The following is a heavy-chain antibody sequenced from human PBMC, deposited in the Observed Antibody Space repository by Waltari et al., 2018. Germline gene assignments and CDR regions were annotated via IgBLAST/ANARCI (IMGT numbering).Heavy chain of an antibody. CDR3: TSWRVVAGTGWFDS. Sequence: EVQLLESGGGLVQPGGSLRLSCAASGLSFSNSDMAWVRQAPGKGLEWVSGIRNSGGNTYYGDAVKGRFAISRDNSRNTLHLQMNGLRAEDTAIYYCTSWRVVAGTGWFDSWGQGTLVTVSS. CDR2: IRNSGGNT. V-gene: IGHV3-23*01. D-gene: IGHD2-15*01. J-gene: IGHJ5*01. CDR1: GLSFSNSD.